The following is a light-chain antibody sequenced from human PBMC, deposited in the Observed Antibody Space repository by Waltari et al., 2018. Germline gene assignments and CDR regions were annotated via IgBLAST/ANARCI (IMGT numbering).Light chain of an antibody. V-gene: IGLV1-44*01. CDR2: NKN. CDR1: TSNIGSNP. Sequence: QSVLTQPPSASGTPGQRVTISSSGSTSNIGSNPVNWYLHVPGTAPQLLIFNKNQRPSGVPDRFSGSKSGTSASLAISGLQSEDEADYYCAAWDDTLNGVVFGEGTKLTVL. CDR3: AAWDDTLNGVV. J-gene: IGLJ2*01.